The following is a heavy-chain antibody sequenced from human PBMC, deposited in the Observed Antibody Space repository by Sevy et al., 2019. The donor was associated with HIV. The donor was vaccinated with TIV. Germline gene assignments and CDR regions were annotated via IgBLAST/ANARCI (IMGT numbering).Heavy chain of an antibody. CDR1: GFTFITYN. CDR2: VSGSSNYI. J-gene: IGHJ4*02. Sequence: GGSLRLSCAASGFTFITYNMNWVRQAPGKGLEWVSSVSGSSNYIYYAESLKGRFIISRDNAKNTLYLQINSLRADDTAVYHCARGPPDGSYHYFDYWGQGTLVTVSS. CDR3: ARGPPDGSYHYFDY. D-gene: IGHD1-26*01. V-gene: IGHV3-21*06.